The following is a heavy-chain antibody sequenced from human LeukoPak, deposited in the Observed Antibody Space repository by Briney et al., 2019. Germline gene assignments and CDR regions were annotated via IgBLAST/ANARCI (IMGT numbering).Heavy chain of an antibody. CDR1: GFTFSSYE. J-gene: IGHJ4*02. V-gene: IGHV3-48*03. D-gene: IGHD6-19*01. CDR2: ISSSGRTI. Sequence: GGSLKLSCAASGFTFSSYEMNWVRQAPGKGLEWVSYISSSGRTIFNADSVKGRFTISRDNAKNSLFLQMNSLRAEDTAAYYCARDGWVDYWGQGTLVTVSS. CDR3: ARDGWVDY.